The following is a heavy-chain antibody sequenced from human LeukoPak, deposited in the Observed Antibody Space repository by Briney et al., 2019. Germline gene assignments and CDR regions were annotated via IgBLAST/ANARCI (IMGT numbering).Heavy chain of an antibody. D-gene: IGHD4-17*01. J-gene: IGHJ4*02. CDR2: IIDDGST. CDR3: ARLSAQSTVTASLYFDY. Sequence: PSETLSLTCAVYDGSFSGYYWSWIRQPPGKGLEWIGEIIDDGSTKYNSSLKSRVTISLDTSKNQFSLKLSSVSAADTAVYYCARLSAQSTVTASLYFDYWGQGTLVTVSS. CDR1: DGSFSGYY. V-gene: IGHV4-34*12.